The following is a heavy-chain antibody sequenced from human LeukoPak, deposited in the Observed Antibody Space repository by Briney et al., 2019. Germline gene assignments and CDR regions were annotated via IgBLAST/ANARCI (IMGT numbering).Heavy chain of an antibody. CDR1: GGSISSYY. CDR3: AREADSSGYYSIFYFDY. J-gene: IGHJ4*02. D-gene: IGHD3-22*01. V-gene: IGHV4-59*01. CDR2: IYYSGST. Sequence: TSETLSLTCTVSGGSISSYYWNWIRQPPGKGLEWIGYIYYSGSTNYNHSLKSRVTISVDTSKNQFSLKLSSVTAADTAVYYCAREADSSGYYSIFYFDYWGQGTLVTVSS.